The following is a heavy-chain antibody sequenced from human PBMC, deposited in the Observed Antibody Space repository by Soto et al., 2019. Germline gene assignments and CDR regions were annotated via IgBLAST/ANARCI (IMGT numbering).Heavy chain of an antibody. Sequence: HPGGSLRLSCAASGCSFSDYVMHWVRQAPGKGREWVAVMWYHGRDLFYTDSVKGRFTISRDNSKNTLFLQMNSLRADDTAVYYSARDQGGQSGNFIFDHWGQGALVTVSS. CDR3: ARDQGGQSGNFIFDH. CDR2: MWYHGRDL. D-gene: IGHD1-26*01. V-gene: IGHV3-33*01. CDR1: GCSFSDYV. J-gene: IGHJ4*02.